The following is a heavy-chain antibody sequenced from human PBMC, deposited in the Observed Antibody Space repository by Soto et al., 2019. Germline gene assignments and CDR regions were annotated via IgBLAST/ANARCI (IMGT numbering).Heavy chain of an antibody. D-gene: IGHD6-13*01. CDR1: GFTFSDYY. CDR2: ISSSSDYT. CDR3: AGTSGYTSSWHFDY. V-gene: IGHV3-11*06. Sequence: GSLRLSCAASGFTFSDYYMSWIRQAPGKGLEWVSYISSSSDYTNYADSVKGRFTISRDNAKNSLYLQMNSLRAEDTAVYYCAGTSGYTSSWHFDYWGQGTLVTVSS. J-gene: IGHJ4*02.